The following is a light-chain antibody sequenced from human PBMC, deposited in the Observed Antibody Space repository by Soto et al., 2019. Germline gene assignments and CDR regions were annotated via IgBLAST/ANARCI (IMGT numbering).Light chain of an antibody. CDR3: QQYKSWLWT. CDR1: QSVSSK. CDR2: GAS. V-gene: IGKV3-15*01. Sequence: IVMTQSPATLSVSPGEGATLSCRASQSVSSKLAWYQQKHGQAPRLLIYGASTRATGIPARFSGSGSGTELTIIISSLQSEDSAVYYCQQYKSWLWTFGQGTKVDIK. J-gene: IGKJ1*01.